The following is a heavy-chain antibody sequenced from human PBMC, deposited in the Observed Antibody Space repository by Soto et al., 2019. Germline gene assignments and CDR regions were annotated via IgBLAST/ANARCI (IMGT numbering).Heavy chain of an antibody. D-gene: IGHD3-10*01. J-gene: IGHJ3*02. CDR2: ISSDGKNQ. CDR1: GFTSSSFV. Sequence: QVQLVESGGGEVQPGRSLRLSCAASGFTSSSFVIHWVRQAPGKGLEWLAVISSDGKNQYYADSVKGRFTISRDNSKNTLYLQVNSLRAEDTAVYFCAKERGVLDAFDIWGQGTMVTVSS. V-gene: IGHV3-30*18. CDR3: AKERGVLDAFDI.